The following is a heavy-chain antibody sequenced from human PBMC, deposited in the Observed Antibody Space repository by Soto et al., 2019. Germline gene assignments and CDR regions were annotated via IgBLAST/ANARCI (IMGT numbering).Heavy chain of an antibody. Sequence: QVQLVESGGGVVQPGRSLRLSCAASGFTFSSYGMHWVRQAPGKGLEWVAVIWYDGSNKYYADSVKGRFTISRDNSKNTRYLQMNSLRAEDTAVYYCARDVMVTAMVMWYFDLWGRGTLVTVSS. CDR3: ARDVMVTAMVMWYFDL. CDR1: GFTFSSYG. J-gene: IGHJ2*01. V-gene: IGHV3-33*01. CDR2: IWYDGSNK. D-gene: IGHD2-21*02.